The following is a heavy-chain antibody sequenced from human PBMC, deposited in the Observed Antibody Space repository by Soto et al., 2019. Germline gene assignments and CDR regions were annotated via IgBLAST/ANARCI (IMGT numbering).Heavy chain of an antibody. D-gene: IGHD3-22*01. V-gene: IGHV4-34*01. Sequence: PSETLSLTCAVYGGSFSGYYWSWIRQPPGKGLEWIGEINHSGSTNYNPSLKSRVTISVDTSKNQFSLKLSSVTAADTAVYYCATGTLNVMIVVNAPYHDAFDIWGQGTMVTVSS. J-gene: IGHJ3*02. CDR2: INHSGST. CDR3: ATGTLNVMIVVNAPYHDAFDI. CDR1: GGSFSGYY.